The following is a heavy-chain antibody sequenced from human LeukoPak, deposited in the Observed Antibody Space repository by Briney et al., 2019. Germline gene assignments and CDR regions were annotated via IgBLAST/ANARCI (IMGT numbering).Heavy chain of an antibody. V-gene: IGHV1-18*01. J-gene: IGHJ4*02. D-gene: IGHD3-10*01. Sequence: ASVKVSCKASGYTFTSYGISWVRRAPGQGLEWMGWISPYNGNTYYEETLQGRITMTTDTSTSTAYMELRSLASDDTAVYYCARIPHFGESYFDSWGQGTLVTVSS. CDR3: ARIPHFGESYFDS. CDR2: ISPYNGNT. CDR1: GYTFTSYG.